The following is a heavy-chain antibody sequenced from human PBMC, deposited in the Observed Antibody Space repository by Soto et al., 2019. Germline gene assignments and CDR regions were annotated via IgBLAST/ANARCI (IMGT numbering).Heavy chain of an antibody. CDR1: GCTFSSYA. Sequence: QVQLVQSGAEVKKPGSSVKVSCKASGCTFSSYAISWVRQAPGQGLEWMGWIIPSFGTANYAQKFQGRVTITADKYKSTAYMELSSLNSEDTAVYYCARVVTASDRRLDYGGQGTLGTVSS. CDR2: IIPSFGTA. CDR3: ARVVTASDRRLDY. V-gene: IGHV1-69*06. J-gene: IGHJ4*02. D-gene: IGHD2-21*02.